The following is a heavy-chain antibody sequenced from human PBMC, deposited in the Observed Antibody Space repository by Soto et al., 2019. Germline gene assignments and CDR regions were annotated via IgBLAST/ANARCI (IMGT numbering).Heavy chain of an antibody. V-gene: IGHV3-7*01. CDR1: GFTFSSDW. D-gene: IGHD2-2*01. J-gene: IGHJ6*03. Sequence: EVQLVESGGGLVQPGGSLRLSCAASGFTFSSDWMSWVRQAPGKGLEWVANIKQDGSENYYVDSVKGRFTISRDNAKNSLYLQMNSLRAEDTAVYYCAREGCSSTSCYLHYYYYMDVWGKGTTVTVSS. CDR2: IKQDGSEN. CDR3: AREGCSSTSCYLHYYYYMDV.